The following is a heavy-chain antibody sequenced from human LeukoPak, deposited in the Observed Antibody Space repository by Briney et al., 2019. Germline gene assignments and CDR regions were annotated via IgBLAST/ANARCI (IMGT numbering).Heavy chain of an antibody. CDR1: GGTFSSYA. V-gene: IGHV1-69*01. D-gene: IGHD3-10*01. J-gene: IGHJ4*02. Sequence: ASVKVSCKASGGTFSSYAISWVRQAPGQGLGWMGGIIPIFGTANYAQKFQGRVTITADESTSTAYMELSSLRSEDTAVHYCALAGSGSYYGFDYWGQGTLVTVSS. CDR2: IIPIFGTA. CDR3: ALAGSGSYYGFDY.